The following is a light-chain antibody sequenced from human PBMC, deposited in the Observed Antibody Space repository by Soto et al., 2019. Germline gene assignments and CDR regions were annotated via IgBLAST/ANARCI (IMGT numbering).Light chain of an antibody. CDR2: DAS. J-gene: IGKJ2*01. CDR1: QSVNSY. V-gene: IGKV3-11*01. CDR3: QQRINWPPYT. Sequence: EIVLTQSPATLSLSPGERATLSCRTSQSVNSYLDWYQQKLGQAPRLLIYDASSRATGIPDRFSDSGSGTDFTLTISNQEPEDFAVYYCQQRINWPPYTVGQGTKLEIK.